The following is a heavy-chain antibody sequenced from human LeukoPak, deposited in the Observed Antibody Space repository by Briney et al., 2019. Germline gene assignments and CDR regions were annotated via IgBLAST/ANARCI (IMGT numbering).Heavy chain of an antibody. CDR2: IYTGGTT. V-gene: IGHV3-66*02. Sequence: GGSLRLSCAASGFTFSSTWMSWVRQAPGKGLEWVSAIYTGGTTYYADSVKGRFTISRDNSKNTLYLQMNSLRAEDTAVYYCARDKLGSGYSSDFDYWGQGTLVTVSS. CDR3: ARDKLGSGYSSDFDY. D-gene: IGHD6-19*01. J-gene: IGHJ4*02. CDR1: GFTFSSTW.